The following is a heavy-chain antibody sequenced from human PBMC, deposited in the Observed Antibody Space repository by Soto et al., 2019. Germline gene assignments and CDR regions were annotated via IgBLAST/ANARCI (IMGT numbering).Heavy chain of an antibody. J-gene: IGHJ4*02. D-gene: IGHD3-16*01. CDR1: GGTFSSYA. CDR3: AKSRRGKFDY. V-gene: IGHV1-69*13. Sequence: ASVKVSCKASGGTFSSYAISWVRQAPGQGLEWMGGIIPIFGTANYTQKFQGRVTITADESTSTAYMELSSLRSEDTAVYYCAKSRRGKFDYWGQGTLVTVSS. CDR2: IIPIFGTA.